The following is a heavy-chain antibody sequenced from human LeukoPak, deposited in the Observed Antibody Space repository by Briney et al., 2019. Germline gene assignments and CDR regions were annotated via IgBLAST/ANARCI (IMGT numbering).Heavy chain of an antibody. CDR1: GFTFSNYA. Sequence: GGSLRLSCAASGFTFSNYAMSWVRRAPGKGLEWISGITGSGGGTSYADSVKGRFSISRDNSKNTLHLQMNSLRAEDTAVYYCAKTLYSGSYYACLDYWGQGTLVTVSS. CDR3: AKTLYSGSYYACLDY. CDR2: ITGSGGGT. D-gene: IGHD1-26*01. J-gene: IGHJ4*02. V-gene: IGHV3-23*01.